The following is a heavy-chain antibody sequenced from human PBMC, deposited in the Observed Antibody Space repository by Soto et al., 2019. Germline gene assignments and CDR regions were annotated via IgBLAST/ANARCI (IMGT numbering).Heavy chain of an antibody. CDR3: ARDREQWLVGYYFDY. V-gene: IGHV3-33*08. J-gene: IGHJ4*02. D-gene: IGHD6-19*01. Sequence: VRLVESGGGLVKPGGSLRLSCAASGFTFSSYSMNWVRQAPGRGLEWVAVIWYDGSNIYYADSVKGRFTISRDNSKDTLDLQMNSLRAEDTAVYYCARDREQWLVGYYFDYWGQGTLVTVSS. CDR1: GFTFSSYS. CDR2: IWYDGSNI.